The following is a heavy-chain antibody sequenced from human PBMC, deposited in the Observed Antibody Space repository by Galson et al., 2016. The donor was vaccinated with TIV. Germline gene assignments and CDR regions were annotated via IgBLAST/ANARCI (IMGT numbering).Heavy chain of an antibody. D-gene: IGHD2-21*02. CDR1: GGSFSSYV. CDR3: ARANACGGACYYFDF. V-gene: IGHV1-69*15. J-gene: IGHJ4*02. Sequence: SCKASGGSFSSYVFNWVRQAPGQGLEWMGNIIPLFGSANYAQKFQGRVTITADESTSTAYMELSRLRSEDTAVYYCARANACGGACYYFDFWGQGTLVTVSS. CDR2: IIPLFGSA.